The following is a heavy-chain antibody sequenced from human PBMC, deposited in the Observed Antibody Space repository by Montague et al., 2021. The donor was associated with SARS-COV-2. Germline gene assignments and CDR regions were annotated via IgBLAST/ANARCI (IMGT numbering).Heavy chain of an antibody. V-gene: IGHV4-34*01. Sequence: SETLSLTCAVYGGSFSGYYWSWIRQPPVKGLEWIGEINHSGSSNYNPSLKGRVTISIDTSKNQFSLKLSSVTAADTAVYYCARVRYYGSGTSLGMDVWGQGTTVTVSS. CDR2: INHSGSS. CDR3: ARVRYYGSGTSLGMDV. CDR1: GGSFSGYY. D-gene: IGHD3-10*01. J-gene: IGHJ6*02.